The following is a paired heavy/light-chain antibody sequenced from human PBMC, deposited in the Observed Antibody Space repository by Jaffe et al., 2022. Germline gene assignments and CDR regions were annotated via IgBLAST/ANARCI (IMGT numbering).Heavy chain of an antibody. Sequence: QVQLQESGPGLVKPSGTLSLTCAVSGGSISSSNWWSWIRQPPGKGLEWIGEIYHSGSTNYNPSLKSRVTISVDKSKNQFSLKLSSVTAADTAVYYCARKRRSPFQLWSSYNWFDPWGQGTLVTVSS. J-gene: IGHJ5*02. V-gene: IGHV4-4*02. CDR1: GGSISSSNW. CDR2: IYHSGST. D-gene: IGHD5-18*01. CDR3: ARKRRSPFQLWSSYNWFDP.
Light chain of an antibody. J-gene: IGKJ2*01. CDR2: LGS. Sequence: DIVMTQSPLSLPVTPGEPASISCRSSQSLLHSNGYNYLDWYLQKPGQSPQLLIYLGSNRASGVPDRFSGSGSGTDFTLKISRVEAEDVGVYYCMQALQPYTFGQGTKLEIK. CDR1: QSLLHSNGYNY. CDR3: MQALQPYT. V-gene: IGKV2-28*01.